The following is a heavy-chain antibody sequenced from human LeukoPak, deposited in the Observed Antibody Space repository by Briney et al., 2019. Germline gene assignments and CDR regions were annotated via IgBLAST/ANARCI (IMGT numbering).Heavy chain of an antibody. J-gene: IGHJ4*02. CDR1: GGSISSYY. V-gene: IGHV4-59*01. CDR3: ARGPTRYYFDY. CDR2: IYYSGST. Sequence: SETLSLTCTVSGGSISSYYWGWIRQPPGKGLEGIGYIYYSGSTNYNPSLKSRVTISVDTSKNPFSLKLSSVTAADTAVYYCARGPTRYYFDYWGQGTLVTVSS.